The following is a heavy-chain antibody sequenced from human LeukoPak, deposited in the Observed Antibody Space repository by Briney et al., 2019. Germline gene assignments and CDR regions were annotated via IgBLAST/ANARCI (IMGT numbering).Heavy chain of an antibody. D-gene: IGHD3-3*01. CDR3: ARAAGPFITIFGVVINGFDY. Sequence: ASVKVSCKASGYTFRNYDINWVRQATGQGLEWMGWMNPSSGSTGYAQKFQGRVTMTRDTSISTAYMELSRLRSDDTAVYYCARAAGPFITIFGVVINGFDYWGQGTLVTVSS. J-gene: IGHJ4*02. CDR2: MNPSSGST. V-gene: IGHV1-8*01. CDR1: GYTFRNYD.